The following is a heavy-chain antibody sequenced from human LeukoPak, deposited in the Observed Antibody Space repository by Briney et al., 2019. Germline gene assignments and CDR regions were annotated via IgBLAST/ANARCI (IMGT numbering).Heavy chain of an antibody. CDR2: IKPSGGDT. V-gene: IGHV1-46*01. CDR3: AKDYYDSSGQDC. J-gene: IGHJ4*02. Sequence: ASVKVSCKASGYTFLNYWIQWVRQAPGQGLEWMGMIKPSGGDTTYAQKFQGRVTMTRDTSTNTVHMEVYSLRSEDTAVYYCAKDYYDSSGQDCWGQGTLVTVSS. CDR1: GYTFLNYW. D-gene: IGHD3-22*01.